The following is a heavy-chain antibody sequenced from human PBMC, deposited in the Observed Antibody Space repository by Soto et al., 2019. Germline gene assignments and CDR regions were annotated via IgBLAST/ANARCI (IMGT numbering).Heavy chain of an antibody. CDR3: GGELWYGGYYGMDV. Sequence: GGSLRLSCAASGFTVSSNYMSWVRQAPGKGLEWVSVIYSGGSTYYADSVKGRFTISRDNSKNTLYLQMNSLRAEDTAVYYCGGELWYGGYYGMDVWGQGTTVTVSS. V-gene: IGHV3-66*01. CDR2: IYSGGST. CDR1: GFTVSSNY. D-gene: IGHD5-18*01. J-gene: IGHJ6*02.